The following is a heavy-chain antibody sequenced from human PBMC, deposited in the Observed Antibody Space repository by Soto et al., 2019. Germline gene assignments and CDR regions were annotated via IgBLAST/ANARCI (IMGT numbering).Heavy chain of an antibody. CDR1: GYTFTSYG. Sequence: QVQLVQSGAEVKKPGASVKVSCKASGYTFTSYGISWVRQAPGQGLEWMGWISAYNGNTNYAQKLQGRVTMTTDTSTSTAYLELRSLRSDDTAVYYCACITMVRGVIMYNWFDPWGQGTLVTVSS. CDR2: ISAYNGNT. CDR3: ACITMVRGVIMYNWFDP. D-gene: IGHD3-10*01. J-gene: IGHJ5*02. V-gene: IGHV1-18*01.